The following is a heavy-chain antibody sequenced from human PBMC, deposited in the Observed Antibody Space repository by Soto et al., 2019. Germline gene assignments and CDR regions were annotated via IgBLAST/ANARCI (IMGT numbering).Heavy chain of an antibody. CDR3: ARSGEHAFDK. V-gene: IGHV1-18*01. CDR1: GYTFTNYV. CDR2: ISPLKGHT. J-gene: IGHJ4*02. Sequence: QVQLIQSAGEVKKPGDSEKVSCNASGYTFTNYVIHWSRQAPGQGLEWMAWISPLKGHTNYAHKGQGRVTVTTDTSTNTVYMLLSAFTTDATALCLCARSGEHAFDKCGKGSLVTV. D-gene: IGHD5-12*01.